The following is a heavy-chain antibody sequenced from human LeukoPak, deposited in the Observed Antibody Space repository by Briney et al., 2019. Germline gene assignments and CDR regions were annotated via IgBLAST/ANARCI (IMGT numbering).Heavy chain of an antibody. D-gene: IGHD1-7*01. Sequence: PSETLSLTCTVSGGSINNYYWSWIRQPPGKGLEWIGYVSYSGGTKFNPSLKSRVTISLDRSKNQFSLKVSSVTAADTAVYYCARLKTGTTINWFDPWGQGTLVTVSS. CDR2: VSYSGGT. J-gene: IGHJ5*02. V-gene: IGHV4-59*01. CDR1: GGSINNYY. CDR3: ARLKTGTTINWFDP.